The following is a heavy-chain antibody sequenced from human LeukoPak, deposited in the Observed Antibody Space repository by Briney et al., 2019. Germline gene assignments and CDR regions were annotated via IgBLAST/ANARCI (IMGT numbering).Heavy chain of an antibody. J-gene: IGHJ5*02. CDR1: GGSISSYY. CDR3: ARDSPRRYDSSGYYYNWFDP. D-gene: IGHD3-22*01. CDR2: IYYSGST. Sequence: SETLSLTCTVSGGSISSYYWSWIRQPSGKGLEWIGYIYYSGSTNYNPSLKSRVTISVDTSKNQFSLKLSSVTAADTAVYYCARDSPRRYDSSGYYYNWFDPWGQGTLVTVSS. V-gene: IGHV4-59*01.